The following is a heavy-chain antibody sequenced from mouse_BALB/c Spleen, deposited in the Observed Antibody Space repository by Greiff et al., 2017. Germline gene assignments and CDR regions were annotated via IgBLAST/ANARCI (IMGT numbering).Heavy chain of an antibody. CDR3: ARSYSYYAMDY. CDR2: INPTNGGT. CDR1: GYTFTDFN. Sequence: EVKLMESGRELVQPGASVKISCKASGYTFTDFNMDWVTQSHGKSLEWIGDINPTNGGTIYNQKLKGKATLTGDKSFITAYIELRSLTSEVTAVFYCARSYSYYAMDYWGQGTSVTVS. J-gene: IGHJ4*01. V-gene: IGHV1-18*01. D-gene: IGHD2-12*01.